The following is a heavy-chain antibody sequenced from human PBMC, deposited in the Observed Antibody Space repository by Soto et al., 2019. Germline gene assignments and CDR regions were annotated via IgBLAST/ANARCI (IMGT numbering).Heavy chain of an antibody. CDR2: IDTDGSDT. J-gene: IGHJ4*02. V-gene: IGHV3-74*01. CDR1: GFTFSSYW. CDR3: ARGSTIIVVNNLDY. Sequence: GGSLRLSCAASGFTFSSYWMHWVRQAPGKGLVWVSYIDTDGSDTIYTDSVKGRFTISRDNSKNTLYLQMNSLRAEDTAVYYCARGSTIIVVNNLDYWGKGTLVTVSS. D-gene: IGHD3-22*01.